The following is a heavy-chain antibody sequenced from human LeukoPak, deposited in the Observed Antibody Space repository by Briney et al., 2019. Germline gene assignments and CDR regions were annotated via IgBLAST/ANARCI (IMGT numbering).Heavy chain of an antibody. Sequence: SETLSLTCAVSGGPIIASYWSWLRHPPGKGLEWIGYTHYSGTGNYNPSLKSRVTISIDTSKNRFSLRLTSVTAADTAVYYCARVRFYDTTGYSTSYYLDYWGQGALVTLSS. J-gene: IGHJ4*02. CDR3: ARVRFYDTTGYSTSYYLDY. CDR2: THYSGTG. CDR1: GGPIIASY. V-gene: IGHV4-59*01. D-gene: IGHD3-22*01.